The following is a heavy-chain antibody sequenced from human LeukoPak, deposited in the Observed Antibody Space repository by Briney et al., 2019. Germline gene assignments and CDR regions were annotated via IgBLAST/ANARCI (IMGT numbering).Heavy chain of an antibody. J-gene: IGHJ4*02. CDR3: ARDRPHSGYDFDY. CDR2: ITDSSSSI. V-gene: IGHV3-48*01. D-gene: IGHD5-12*01. CDR1: GFSFRSYS. Sequence: PGGSLRLSCAASGFSFRSYSMDWVRQAPGKGLEWLSYITDSSSSIFYAESVKGRFTISRDNVKNSLYLQMNSLRAEDTAVYYCARDRPHSGYDFDYWGQGTLVTVSS.